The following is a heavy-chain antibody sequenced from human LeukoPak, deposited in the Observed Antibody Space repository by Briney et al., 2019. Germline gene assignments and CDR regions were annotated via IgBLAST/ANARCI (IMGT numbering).Heavy chain of an antibody. CDR2: IWYDGSNK. J-gene: IGHJ4*02. CDR3: AKTSRLDILTGYYER. CDR1: GFTFSSYG. V-gene: IGHV3-33*06. D-gene: IGHD3-9*01. Sequence: GRSLRLSCAASGFTFSSYGMHWVRQAPGKGLEWVAVIWYDGSNKYYADSVKGRFTISRDNSKNTLYLQMNSLRAEDTAVYYCAKTSRLDILTGYYERWGQGTLVTVSS.